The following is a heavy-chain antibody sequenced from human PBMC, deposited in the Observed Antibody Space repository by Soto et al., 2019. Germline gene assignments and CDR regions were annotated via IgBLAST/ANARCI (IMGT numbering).Heavy chain of an antibody. Sequence: QVQLVQSGAEVKKPGSSVKVSCKASGGTFSSYAISWVRQAPGQGLEWMGGIIPIFGTANYAQKFQGRVKITADESTSTAYMELSSLRSEDTAVYYCARGKGSGRSGYYYYGMDVWGQGTTVTVSS. D-gene: IGHD6-19*01. CDR1: GGTFSSYA. J-gene: IGHJ6*02. CDR2: IIPIFGTA. CDR3: ARGKGSGRSGYYYYGMDV. V-gene: IGHV1-69*01.